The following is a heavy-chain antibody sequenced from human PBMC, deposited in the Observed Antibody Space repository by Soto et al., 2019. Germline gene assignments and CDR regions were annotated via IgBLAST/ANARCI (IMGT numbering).Heavy chain of an antibody. CDR3: ARRQTLIVVASAFDI. V-gene: IGHV5-51*01. CDR2: IYPGDSDT. D-gene: IGHD3-22*01. J-gene: IGHJ3*02. CDR1: GYSFTSYW. Sequence: GASVKISCKGSGYSFTSYWIGWVRQMPGKGLEWMGIIYPGDSDTRYSPSFQGQVTISADKSISTAYLQWSSLKASDTAMYYCARRQTLIVVASAFDIWGQGTMVTVSS.